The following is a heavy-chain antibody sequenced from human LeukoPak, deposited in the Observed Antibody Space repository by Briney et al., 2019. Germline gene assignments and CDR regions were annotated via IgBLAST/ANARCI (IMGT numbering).Heavy chain of an antibody. Sequence: GGSLRLSCAASGFTFSSYAMSWVRQAPGKGLEWVSAISGSGGSTYYADSVKGRFTISRDNSKNTLYLQMNSLRAEDTAVYYCAKDRYCSGGSFYYFDSWGQGTLVTVSS. CDR2: ISGSGGST. CDR3: AKDRYCSGGSFYYFDS. CDR1: GFTFSSYA. D-gene: IGHD2-15*01. V-gene: IGHV3-23*01. J-gene: IGHJ4*02.